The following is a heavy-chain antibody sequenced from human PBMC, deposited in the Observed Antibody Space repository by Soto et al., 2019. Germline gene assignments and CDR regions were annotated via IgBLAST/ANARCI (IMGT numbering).Heavy chain of an antibody. V-gene: IGHV3-23*01. CDR2: TTGGGIGP. D-gene: IGHD2-8*02. Sequence: EVQLLESGGGLVKPGESLKLACAASGFPFINYAMSWVRQAPGKGLEWVSTTGGGIGPYYADSVKGRFTISRDNPKNTLYLQMNSLRVEDTAVYYCAKVPDGVNSNGPYHWGQGTLVTVSS. J-gene: IGHJ5*02. CDR3: AKVPDGVNSNGPYH. CDR1: GFPFINYA.